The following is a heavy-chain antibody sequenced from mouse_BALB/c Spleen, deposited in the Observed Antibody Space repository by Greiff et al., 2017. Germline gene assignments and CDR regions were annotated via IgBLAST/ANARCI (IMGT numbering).Heavy chain of an antibody. J-gene: IGHJ1*01. Sequence: EVKVEESGPGLVKPSQSLSLTCTVTGYSITSDYAWNWIRQFPGNKLEWMGYISYSGSTSYNPSLKSRISITRDTSKNQFFLQLNSVTTEDTATYYCARLYDDWYFDGWGAGTTVTVSS. CDR1: GYSITSDYA. V-gene: IGHV3-2*02. CDR3: ARLYDDWYFDG. CDR2: ISYSGST. D-gene: IGHD2-12*01.